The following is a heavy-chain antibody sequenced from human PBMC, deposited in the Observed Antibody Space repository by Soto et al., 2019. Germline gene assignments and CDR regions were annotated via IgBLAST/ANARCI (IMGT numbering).Heavy chain of an antibody. CDR1: GFTFSSYG. V-gene: IGHV3-30*18. CDR2: ISYDGSNK. Sequence: PGGSLRLSCAASGFTFSSYGMHWVRQAPGKGLEWVAVISYDGSNKYYADSVKGRFTISRDNSKNTLYLQMNSLRAEDTAVYYCAKDHGYSSSWYGQYYFDYWGQGTLVTVSS. D-gene: IGHD6-13*01. J-gene: IGHJ4*02. CDR3: AKDHGYSSSWYGQYYFDY.